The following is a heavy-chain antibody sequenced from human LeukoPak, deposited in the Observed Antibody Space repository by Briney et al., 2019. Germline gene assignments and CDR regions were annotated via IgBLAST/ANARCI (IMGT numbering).Heavy chain of an antibody. CDR3: ARGYYYDSSGYYFGDAFDI. CDR2: MNPNSGNT. V-gene: IGHV1-8*01. Sequence: ASVKVSCKASGYTFTSYDINWVRQATGQGLEWMGWMNPNSGNTGYAQKFQDRVTMTRNTSISTAYMELSSLRSEDTAVYYCARGYYYDSSGYYFGDAFDIWGQGTMVTVSS. CDR1: GYTFTSYD. D-gene: IGHD3-22*01. J-gene: IGHJ3*02.